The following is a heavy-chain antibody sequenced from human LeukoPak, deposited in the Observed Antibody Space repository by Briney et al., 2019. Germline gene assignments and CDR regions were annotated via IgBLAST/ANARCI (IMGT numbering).Heavy chain of an antibody. CDR3: ARDGLYSSSYYVDYY. J-gene: IGHJ4*02. D-gene: IGHD6-13*01. V-gene: IGHV3-53*01. Sequence: PGGSLRLSCAASGFTVSNSYVSWVRQAPGEGLECVSVIYGGGDTYYADSVKGRFTISRDNSKNTLYLQMSSLRAEDTAVYYCARDGLYSSSYYVDYYWGQGTLVTVSS. CDR1: GFTVSNSY. CDR2: IYGGGDT.